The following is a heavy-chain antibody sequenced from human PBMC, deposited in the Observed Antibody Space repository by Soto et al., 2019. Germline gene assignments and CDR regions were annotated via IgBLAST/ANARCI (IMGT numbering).Heavy chain of an antibody. J-gene: IGHJ5*02. Sequence: GESLKISCKGSGYSFTSYWIGWVRQMPGKGLEWMGIIYPGDSDTRYNPSFQGQVTLSADRSISTAYLQWSSLKDSDTAMYYCARHVDGGYYGSGSYVPDNWFDPWGQGTLVTVSS. CDR2: IYPGDSDT. CDR1: GYSFTSYW. CDR3: ARHVDGGYYGSGSYVPDNWFDP. D-gene: IGHD3-10*01. V-gene: IGHV5-51*01.